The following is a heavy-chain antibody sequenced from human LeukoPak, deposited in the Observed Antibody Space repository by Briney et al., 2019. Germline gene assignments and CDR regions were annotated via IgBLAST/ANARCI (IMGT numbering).Heavy chain of an antibody. J-gene: IGHJ4*02. D-gene: IGHD3-22*01. CDR2: ITWNGEST. CDR1: GLTVSSSY. CDR3: ARDWRSGYSIDF. Sequence: GGSLRLSCAASGLTVSSSYMSWVRQAPGKGLEWVSGITWNGESTSYAESVKGRFTISRDNSRNFLYLQMNSLGADDTAVYYCARDWRSGYSIDFWGQGVLVTVSS. V-gene: IGHV3-20*04.